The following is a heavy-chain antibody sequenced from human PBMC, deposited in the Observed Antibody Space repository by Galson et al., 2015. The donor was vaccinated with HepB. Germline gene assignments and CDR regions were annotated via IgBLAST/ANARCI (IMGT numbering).Heavy chain of an antibody. CDR3: ASQTGGSTHMDV. CDR2: IDPSDSYT. Sequence: QSGAEEKKPGESLRISCTGSGYTFTNYWISWVRQTPGKGLEWMGRIDPSDSYTNYSPSFQGHVTISGDKSISTAYLQWSSLKASDTAMYYCASQTGGSTHMDVWGQGTTVTVSS. V-gene: IGHV5-10-1*01. D-gene: IGHD1-14*01. J-gene: IGHJ6*02. CDR1: GYTFTNYW.